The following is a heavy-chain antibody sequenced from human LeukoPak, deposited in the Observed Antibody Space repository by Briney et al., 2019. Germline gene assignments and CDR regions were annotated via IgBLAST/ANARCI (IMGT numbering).Heavy chain of an antibody. J-gene: IGHJ4*02. CDR3: AKDLDYGGKFIDH. V-gene: IGHV3-30*02. D-gene: IGHD4-23*01. CDR2: IRYDGSNK. Sequence: PGGSLRLSCAASGFSFSGSAMHWVRQAPGNGLEWVTFIRYDGSNKYYADSVKGRFTISRDNSKNTLYLQMNSLRAEDTGVYYCAKDLDYGGKFIDHWGQGTLVIVSS. CDR1: GFSFSGSA.